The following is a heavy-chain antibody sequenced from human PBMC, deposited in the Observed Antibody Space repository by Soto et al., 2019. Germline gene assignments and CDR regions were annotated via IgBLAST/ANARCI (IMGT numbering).Heavy chain of an antibody. V-gene: IGHV3-74*01. CDR3: ARDYGDYLVYWYFDL. Sequence: EVQLVESGGGLVQPGGSLRLSCAASGFTFSSYWMHWVRQAPGKGLVWVSRINSDGSSTSYADSVKGRFTISRDNAKNTLYLQMNSLRAEDTAVYYCARDYGDYLVYWYFDLWGRGTLVTVSS. CDR1: GFTFSSYW. CDR2: INSDGSST. D-gene: IGHD4-17*01. J-gene: IGHJ2*01.